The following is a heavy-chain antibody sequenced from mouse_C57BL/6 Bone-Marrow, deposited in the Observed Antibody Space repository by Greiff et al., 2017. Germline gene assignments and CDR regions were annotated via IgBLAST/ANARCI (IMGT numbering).Heavy chain of an antibody. V-gene: IGHV1-69*01. J-gene: IGHJ2*01. CDR3: ASESLYYYGPFDY. Sequence: QVQLQQPGAELVMPGASVKLSCKASGYTFTSYWMHWVKQRPGQGLEWIGEIDPSDSDTNYNQKFKGKSTLTVDKSSSTAYMQLSSLTSEDSAVYYCASESLYYYGPFDYWGQGTTLTVSS. CDR2: IDPSDSDT. CDR1: GYTFTSYW. D-gene: IGHD1-1*01.